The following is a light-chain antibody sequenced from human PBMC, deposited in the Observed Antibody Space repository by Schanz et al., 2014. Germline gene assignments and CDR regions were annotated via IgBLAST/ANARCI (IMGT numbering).Light chain of an antibody. V-gene: IGKV3D-20*02. CDR3: QQYYLTPWT. Sequence: EIVLTQSPATLSLSPGERVTLSCRASQSVKNNYLAWYQQKPGQAPRLLIYDASSRATGIPDRFSGSGSGTEFTLTISSLQAEDVAVYYCQQYYLTPWTFGQGTKVEIK. CDR1: QSVKNNY. J-gene: IGKJ1*01. CDR2: DAS.